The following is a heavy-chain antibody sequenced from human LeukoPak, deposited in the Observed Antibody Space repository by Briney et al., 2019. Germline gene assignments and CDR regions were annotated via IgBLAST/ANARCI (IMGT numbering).Heavy chain of an antibody. D-gene: IGHD3-22*01. V-gene: IGHV1-2*02. CDR3: ARSPPGYYYDSSGYYLFDY. J-gene: IGHJ4*02. Sequence: ASVKVSCKASGYTFSDYYIHWVRQAPGQGPEWMGWINLNTGGTNYAQKFDGRFSMTRDTSINTAFMELSGLTFDDTAVYYCARSPPGYYYDSSGYYLFDYWGQGTLVTVSS. CDR1: GYTFSDYY. CDR2: INLNTGGT.